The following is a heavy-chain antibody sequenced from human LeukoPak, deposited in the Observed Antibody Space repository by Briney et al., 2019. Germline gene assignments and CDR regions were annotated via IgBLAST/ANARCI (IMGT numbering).Heavy chain of an antibody. CDR3: ARHHHHIAAAGSMEADY. J-gene: IGHJ4*02. V-gene: IGHV5-51*01. CDR2: IDPGDSDT. CDR1: GYSFTSYW. Sequence: GESLKTSCKGSGYSFTSYWIGGVPQMPGKGLEWMGIIDPGDSDTRYSPSFQGQVTISADKSITTAYLQWSSLKPSDTAMYYCARHHHHIAAAGSMEADYWGQGTLVTVSS. D-gene: IGHD6-13*01.